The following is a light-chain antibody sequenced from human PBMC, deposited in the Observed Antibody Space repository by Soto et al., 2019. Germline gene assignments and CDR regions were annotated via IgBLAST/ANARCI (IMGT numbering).Light chain of an antibody. J-gene: IGKJ5*01. CDR1: QSISRN. Sequence: EIVMTQSPSTLSVSPGERASLSCRASQSISRNLAWYQHIPGQAPRLLIYAASTRATGIPARFSGSGSGTEFTLTVSSLQSEDFEVYYCQQYNTWPPITFGQGTRLGL. CDR2: AAS. CDR3: QQYNTWPPIT. V-gene: IGKV3-15*01.